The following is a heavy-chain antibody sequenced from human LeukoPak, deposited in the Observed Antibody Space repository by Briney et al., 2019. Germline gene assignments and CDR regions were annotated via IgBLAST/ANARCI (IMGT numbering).Heavy chain of an antibody. CDR2: IIPIFGTA. D-gene: IGHD1-26*01. V-gene: IGHV1-69*05. CDR1: GGTFSSYA. J-gene: IGHJ4*02. CDR3: ASRELPENSPFDY. Sequence: EASVKVSCKASGGTFSSYAISWVRQAPGQGLEWMGRIIPIFGTANYAQKFQGRVTITTDESTSTAYMELSSLRSEDTAVYYCASRELPENSPFDYWGQGTLVTVSS.